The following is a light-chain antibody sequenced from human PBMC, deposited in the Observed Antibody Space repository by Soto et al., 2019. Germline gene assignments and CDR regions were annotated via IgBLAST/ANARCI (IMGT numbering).Light chain of an antibody. CDR1: QSVSSN. J-gene: IGKJ5*01. V-gene: IGKV3D-15*01. CDR3: QQYNNWPPFT. CDR2: DAS. Sequence: EIVVTQSPATLSVSPGERATLSCRASQSVSSNLAWYQQKPGQAPRLLIYDASARATGIPARFSGSGSGTEFTLTISSLQSEDFAVYYCQQYNNWPPFTFGRPTRLEI.